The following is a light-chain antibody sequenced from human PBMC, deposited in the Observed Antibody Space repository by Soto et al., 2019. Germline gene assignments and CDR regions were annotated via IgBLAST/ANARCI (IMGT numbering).Light chain of an antibody. CDR3: SSYTSSSPYV. CDR1: SSDVGGYNY. J-gene: IGLJ1*01. CDR2: EVS. Sequence: QSALTQPASVSGSPGQSITISCTGTSSDVGGYNYVSWYQQHPGKAPKLRMYEVSNRPSGVSNRFSGSKSGNTASLTISGLQAEDEADYYCSSYTSSSPYVFGTGTKLTVL. V-gene: IGLV2-14*01.